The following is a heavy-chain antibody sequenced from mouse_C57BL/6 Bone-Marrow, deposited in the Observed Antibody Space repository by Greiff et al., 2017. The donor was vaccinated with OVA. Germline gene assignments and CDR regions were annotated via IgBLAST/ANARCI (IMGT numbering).Heavy chain of an antibody. V-gene: IGHV1-81*01. D-gene: IGHD2-5*01. Sequence: QVQLQQSGAELARPGASVTLSCKASGYTFTSYGISWVKQRTGQGLEWIGEIYPRSGNTYYNEKFKGKATLTADKSSSTAYMELRSLTSEDSAVYFCARGYSKGYYAMDYWGQGTSVTVSS. CDR1: GYTFTSYG. J-gene: IGHJ4*01. CDR3: ARGYSKGYYAMDY. CDR2: IYPRSGNT.